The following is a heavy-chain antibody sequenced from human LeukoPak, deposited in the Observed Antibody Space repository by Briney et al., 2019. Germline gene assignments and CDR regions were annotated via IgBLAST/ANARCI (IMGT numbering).Heavy chain of an antibody. Sequence: GGSLRLSCAASGFTFSSYGMHWVRQAPGKGLEWVAIISYDGSNKYYADSVKGRFTISRDNSKNTLYLQMNSLRAEDTAVYYCARDRGSSWFYFDYWGQGTLVTVSS. CDR2: ISYDGSNK. D-gene: IGHD6-13*01. V-gene: IGHV3-30*03. J-gene: IGHJ4*02. CDR1: GFTFSSYG. CDR3: ARDRGSSWFYFDY.